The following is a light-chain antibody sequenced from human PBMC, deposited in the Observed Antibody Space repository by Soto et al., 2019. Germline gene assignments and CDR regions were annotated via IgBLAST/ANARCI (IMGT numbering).Light chain of an antibody. CDR1: SSDVGSYNL. CDR3: CSYAGSRTPYGV. Sequence: QSALAQPASVSGSPGQSITISCTGTSSDVGSYNLVSWYQQHPGKAPKLMIYEVSKRPSGVSNRFSGSKSGNTASLTISGLQAEDEADYYCCSYAGSRTPYGVLGTGTKVTVL. CDR2: EVS. J-gene: IGLJ1*01. V-gene: IGLV2-23*02.